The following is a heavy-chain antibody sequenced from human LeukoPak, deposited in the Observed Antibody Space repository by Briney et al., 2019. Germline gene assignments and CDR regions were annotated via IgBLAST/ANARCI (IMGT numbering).Heavy chain of an antibody. CDR3: ARGSTYYDILTGYQERAYFDY. CDR2: INPNSGGT. CDR1: GYTFTGYY. J-gene: IGHJ4*02. D-gene: IGHD3-9*01. Sequence: ASVKVSCKASGYTFTGYYMHWVRQAPGQGLEWMGRINPNSGGTNYAQKFQGRVTMTRDTSISTAHMELSRLRSDDTAVYYCARGSTYYDILTGYQERAYFDYWGQGTLVTVSS. V-gene: IGHV1-2*06.